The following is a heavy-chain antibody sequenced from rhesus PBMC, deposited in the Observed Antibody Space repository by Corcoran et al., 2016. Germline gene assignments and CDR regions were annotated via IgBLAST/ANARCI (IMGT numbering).Heavy chain of an antibody. D-gene: IGHD6-13*01. CDR1: GGSISRSY. Sequence: QLQLQESGPGLVKPSETLSVTCAVSGGSISRSYWSWIRQAPGKGLEWIGYIYGSGSSTNYNPSLKSRVTLSVDTSKNQLSLKLSSVTTADTAVYYCARGGSWFFDYWGQGVLVTVSS. J-gene: IGHJ4*01. CDR3: ARGGSWFFDY. CDR2: IYGSGSST. V-gene: IGHV4-169*01.